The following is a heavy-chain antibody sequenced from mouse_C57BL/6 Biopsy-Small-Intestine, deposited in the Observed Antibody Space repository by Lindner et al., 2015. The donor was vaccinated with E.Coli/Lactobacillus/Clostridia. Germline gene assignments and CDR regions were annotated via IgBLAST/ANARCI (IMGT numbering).Heavy chain of an antibody. Sequence: SVKVSCKASSYSLLNYGLSWVRQAPGQGLEWMGWISPYNANTNYAQKFQGRVTMTTDTSTSTAYMELRSLRSDDTAGRIYCARVNDYYYFMDVWGQGTTVTVSS. CDR1: SYSLLNYG. D-gene: IGHD1-1*01. J-gene: IGHJ1*01. CDR2: ISPYNANT. V-gene: IGHV1-81*01. CDR3: CARVNDYYYFMDV.